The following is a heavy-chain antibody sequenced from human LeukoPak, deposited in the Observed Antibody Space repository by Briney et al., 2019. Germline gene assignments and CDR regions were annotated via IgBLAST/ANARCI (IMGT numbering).Heavy chain of an antibody. Sequence: GGSLRLSCAASGFTVSSNYMSWVRQAPGKGLEWVSVIYSGGSTYYADSVKGRFTTSRDNSKNTLYLQMNSLRAEDTAVYYCARALRGAFDPWGQGTLVTVSS. CDR1: GFTVSSNY. J-gene: IGHJ5*02. CDR3: ARALRGAFDP. V-gene: IGHV3-53*01. CDR2: IYSGGST. D-gene: IGHD3-10*01.